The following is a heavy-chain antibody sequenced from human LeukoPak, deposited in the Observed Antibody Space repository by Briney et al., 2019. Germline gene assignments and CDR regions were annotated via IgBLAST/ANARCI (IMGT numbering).Heavy chain of an antibody. CDR2: INHSGST. V-gene: IGHV4-34*01. Sequence: SETLSLTCAVYGGSFSGYYWSWIRQPPGKGLEWIGEINHSGSTNYNPSLKSRVTMSVDTSKNQFSLKLSSVTAADTAVYYCARNPYSSGWFDWYFDLWGRGTLVTVSS. D-gene: IGHD6-19*01. CDR1: GGSFSGYY. CDR3: ARNPYSSGWFDWYFDL. J-gene: IGHJ2*01.